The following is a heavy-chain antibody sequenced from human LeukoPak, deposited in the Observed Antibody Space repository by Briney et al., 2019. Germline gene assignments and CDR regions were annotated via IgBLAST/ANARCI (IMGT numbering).Heavy chain of an antibody. CDR1: GFTVSYNY. D-gene: IGHD1-26*01. J-gene: IGHJ6*02. Sequence: PGGSLRLSCAASGFTVSYNYMSWVREATGKGLEWVSVIYSGGSTYYADSVKGRFTISRDNSKNTVYLQMNSLRAEDTAVYYCARDSGSYYNTMDVWGQGTTVTVSS. CDR2: IYSGGST. V-gene: IGHV3-53*01. CDR3: ARDSGSYYNTMDV.